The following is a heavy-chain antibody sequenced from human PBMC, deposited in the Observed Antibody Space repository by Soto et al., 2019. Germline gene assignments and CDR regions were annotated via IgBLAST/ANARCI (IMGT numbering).Heavy chain of an antibody. V-gene: IGHV4-39*01. J-gene: IGHJ6*03. Sequence: SETLSLTCTVSGGSISSNIYHWGWIRQPPGKGLEWIGRIYNSGRTYYNASLKSRVSISIDTSKNQFSLKLTSVTAADTAVYYCARGRGSSWYFYYYYMDVWGKGTTVTVSS. CDR2: IYNSGRT. D-gene: IGHD6-13*01. CDR1: GGSISSNIYH. CDR3: ARGRGSSWYFYYYYMDV.